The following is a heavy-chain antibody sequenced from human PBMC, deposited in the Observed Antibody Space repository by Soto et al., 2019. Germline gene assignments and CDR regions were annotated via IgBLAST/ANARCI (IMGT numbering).Heavy chain of an antibody. J-gene: IGHJ6*02. V-gene: IGHV1-24*01. CDR1: GYTLTELS. D-gene: IGHD6-19*01. CDR3: ATRGTQRYSSGRFPNYYYYYGMDV. CDR2: FDPEDGET. Sequence: ASVKVSCKVSGYTLTELSMHWVRQAPGKGLEWMGGFDPEDGETIYAQKFQGRVTMTEDTSTDTAYMELSSLRSEDTAVYYCATRGTQRYSSGRFPNYYYYYGMDVWGQGTTVTVSS.